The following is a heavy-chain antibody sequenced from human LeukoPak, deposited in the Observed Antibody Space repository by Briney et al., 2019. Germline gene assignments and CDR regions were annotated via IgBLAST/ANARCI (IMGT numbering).Heavy chain of an antibody. Sequence: SETLSLTCAVYGGSFSGYYWSWIRQPPGKGLEWIGEIDHSGSTNYNPSLKSRVTISVDTSKNQFSLKLSSVTAADTAVYYCARGLRRYQFDYWGQGTLVTVSS. V-gene: IGHV4-34*01. CDR2: IDHSGST. CDR1: GGSFSGYY. D-gene: IGHD1-26*01. J-gene: IGHJ4*02. CDR3: ARGLRRYQFDY.